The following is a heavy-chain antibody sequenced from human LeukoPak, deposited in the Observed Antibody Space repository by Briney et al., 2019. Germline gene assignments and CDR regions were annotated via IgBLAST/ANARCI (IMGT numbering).Heavy chain of an antibody. J-gene: IGHJ4*02. V-gene: IGHV4-34*01. CDR1: GGSFSGYY. D-gene: IGHD6-13*01. CDR3: ARGQGFGSSWYYY. CDR2: INHSGST. Sequence: PETLSLTCAVYGGSFSGYYWSWIRQPPGKGLEWIGEINHSGSTNYNPSLKSRVTISVDTSKNQFSLKLSSVTAADTAVYYCARGQGFGSSWYYYWGQGTLVTVSS.